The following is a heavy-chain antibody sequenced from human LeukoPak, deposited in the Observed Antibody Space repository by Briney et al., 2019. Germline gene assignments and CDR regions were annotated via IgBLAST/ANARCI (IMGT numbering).Heavy chain of an antibody. V-gene: IGHV3-23*01. CDR2: ISASGITT. D-gene: IGHD4-17*01. CDR3: AKGHGDWPGNYFDD. CDR1: GFIFSNYG. J-gene: IGHJ4*02. Sequence: GGSLRLSCAASGFIFSNYGMNWVRQAAGKGLEWVSAISASGITTNSADSVRGRFSTSRDNSKSTLYLHIYSLRAEDTAVYYCAKGHGDWPGNYFDDWGQGTLVSVSS.